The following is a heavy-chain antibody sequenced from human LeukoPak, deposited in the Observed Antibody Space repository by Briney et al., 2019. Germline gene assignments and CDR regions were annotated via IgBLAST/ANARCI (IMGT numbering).Heavy chain of an antibody. CDR3: ARGGPYIVVVTAWDAFDI. J-gene: IGHJ3*02. Sequence: PSETLSLTCTVSGGSISSYYWSWIRQPPGKGLEWIGYIYYSGSTNYNPSLKSRVTISVDTSKNQFSLKLSSVTAADTAVYYCARGGPYIVVVTAWDAFDIWGQGTMVTVSS. CDR2: IYYSGST. V-gene: IGHV4-59*01. CDR1: GGSISSYY. D-gene: IGHD2-21*02.